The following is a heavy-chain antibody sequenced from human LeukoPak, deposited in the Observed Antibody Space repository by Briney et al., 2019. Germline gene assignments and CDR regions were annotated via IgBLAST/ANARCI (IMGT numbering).Heavy chain of an antibody. CDR3: ARDASDYWFFDL. Sequence: QPGGSLGLSCAASGFTFSSYEMNWVRQAPGKGLEWVSYISSSGSTIYYADSLKGRSTISRDNAKNSLYLQMNSLRAEDTALYYCARDASDYWFFDLWGRGTLVTVSS. CDR1: GFTFSSYE. J-gene: IGHJ2*01. D-gene: IGHD3-3*01. CDR2: ISSSGSTI. V-gene: IGHV3-48*03.